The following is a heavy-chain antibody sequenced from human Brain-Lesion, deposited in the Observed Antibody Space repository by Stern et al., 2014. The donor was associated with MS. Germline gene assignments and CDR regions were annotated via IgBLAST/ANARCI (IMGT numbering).Heavy chain of an antibody. J-gene: IGHJ6*02. D-gene: IGHD2-2*01. CDR3: ARGRVVPGFQYYATDV. V-gene: IGHV4-61*02. CDR2: IFNMGRT. CDR1: GGSISSGGYY. Sequence: QVQLVESGPGLVKPSQTLSLSCTVSGGSISSGGYYWSWIRQPAGKGLEWIGRIFNMGRTSYNPPPKSRVTISMDPSKNQFSLRLNSMTAADTAVYYCARGRVVPGFQYYATDVWGQGTTVIVSS.